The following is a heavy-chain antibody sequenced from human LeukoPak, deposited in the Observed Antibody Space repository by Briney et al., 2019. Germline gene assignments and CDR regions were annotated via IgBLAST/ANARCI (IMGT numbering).Heavy chain of an antibody. CDR3: AKDLHGGYSSDY. CDR2: IGYEGVHK. Sequence: GGSLRLSCAASGFTFNNFGVHWVRQAPGKGLEWVSFIGYEGVHKYYADSVKGRFTISKDNSKATLYLQMNSLRPEDTAVYYCAKDLHGGYSSDYCGQGTLVTVFS. J-gene: IGHJ4*02. CDR1: GFTFNNFG. D-gene: IGHD4-23*01. V-gene: IGHV3-30*02.